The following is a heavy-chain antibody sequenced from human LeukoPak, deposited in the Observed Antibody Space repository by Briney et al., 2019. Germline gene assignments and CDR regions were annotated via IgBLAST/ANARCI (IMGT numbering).Heavy chain of an antibody. CDR3: ARDRGGYYDILTGYYGVGAFDI. D-gene: IGHD3-9*01. CDR2: INTNSAGT. CDR1: GYTFTVYY. J-gene: IGHJ3*02. Sequence: ASVKVSCKASGYTFTVYYMHWVRQAPGQGLEWMGWINTNSAGTNYAQKFQGRVTMTRGTSMRTDFMELSRVRSDDTAVYYGARDRGGYYDILTGYYGVGAFDIWGQGTMVTVSS. V-gene: IGHV1-2*02.